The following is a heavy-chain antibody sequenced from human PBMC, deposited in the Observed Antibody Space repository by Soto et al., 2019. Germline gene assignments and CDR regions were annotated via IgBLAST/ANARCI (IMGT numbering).Heavy chain of an antibody. J-gene: IGHJ4*02. CDR2: IYYSGST. V-gene: IGHV4-59*01. D-gene: IGHD2-2*02. Sequence: SETLSLTCTVSGGSISSYYWSWIRQPPGKGMEWIGYIYYSGSTNYNPSLKSRVTISVDTSKNQFSLKLSSATAADTAVYYCARVPAAISSSSWYFYYWGQGTLVTVSS. CDR1: GGSISSYY. CDR3: ARVPAAISSSSWYFYY.